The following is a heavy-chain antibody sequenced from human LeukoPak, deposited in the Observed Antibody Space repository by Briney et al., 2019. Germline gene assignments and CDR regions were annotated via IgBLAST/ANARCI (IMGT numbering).Heavy chain of an antibody. CDR1: GFTFSSYW. J-gene: IGHJ4*02. D-gene: IGHD3-3*01. V-gene: IGHV3-74*01. CDR3: AKAELGVDTFFDY. CDR2: ISGDGRNI. Sequence: GGSLRLSCVASGFTFSSYWMHWVRPDPREGLVWVSRISGDGRNINYADSVRGRFTISRDNAKNTLYLQMNSLRAEDTAFYYCAKAELGVDTFFDYWGQGTLVTVSS.